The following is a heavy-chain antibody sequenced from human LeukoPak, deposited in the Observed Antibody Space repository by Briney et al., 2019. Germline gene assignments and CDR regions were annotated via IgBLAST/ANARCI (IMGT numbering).Heavy chain of an antibody. CDR1: GYTFTSYD. V-gene: IGHV1-8*01. CDR3: ARAVGDSSSWVYYFDY. Sequence: ASVKVSCKASGYTFTSYDINWVRQATGQGLEWMGWMNPNSGNTGYAQKFQGRVTMTRNTSISTAYMELSSLRSEDTAAYYCARAVGDSSSWVYYFDYWGQGTLVTVSS. J-gene: IGHJ4*02. CDR2: MNPNSGNT. D-gene: IGHD6-13*01.